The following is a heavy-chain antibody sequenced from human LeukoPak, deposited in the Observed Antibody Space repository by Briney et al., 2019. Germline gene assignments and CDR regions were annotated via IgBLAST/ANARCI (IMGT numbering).Heavy chain of an antibody. J-gene: IGHJ6*02. CDR3: ARHHLGFYGMDV. CDR1: GYTFSSYG. Sequence: ASVKVSCKASGYTFSSYGLSWVRQAPGQGLEWVGWISAYNANANYAQKFQGRVTMTTDTSTSTVYMELRSLRSDDTAVYYCARHHLGFYGMDVWGQGTTVTVS. CDR2: ISAYNANA. V-gene: IGHV1-18*01.